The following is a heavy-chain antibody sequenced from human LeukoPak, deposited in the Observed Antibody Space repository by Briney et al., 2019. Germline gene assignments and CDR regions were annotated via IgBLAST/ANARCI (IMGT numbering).Heavy chain of an antibody. CDR2: SRNKANSYST. D-gene: IGHD1-7*01. V-gene: IGHV3-72*01. J-gene: IGHJ4*02. CDR3: ARGGTSYWPGVNGN. Sequence: GGSLRLSCAASGFTVSDHYMDWVRQAPGKGLEWVGRSRNKANSYSTEYAASVKGRFTISRDDSKNSVYLQMTSLKTEDTAVYYCARGGTSYWPGVNGNWGQGTLVIVSS. CDR1: GFTVSDHY.